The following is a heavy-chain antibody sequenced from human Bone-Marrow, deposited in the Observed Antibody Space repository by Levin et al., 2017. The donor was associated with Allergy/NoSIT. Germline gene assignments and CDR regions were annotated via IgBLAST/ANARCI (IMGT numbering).Heavy chain of an antibody. CDR1: GGSFSGYY. Sequence: SETLSLTCAVYGGSFSGYYWSWIRQPPGKGLEWIGEINHSGSTNYNPSLKSRVTISVDTSKNQFSLKLSSVTAADTAVYYCARRKYSSGWYFTFDYWGQGTLVTVSS. J-gene: IGHJ4*02. V-gene: IGHV4-34*01. D-gene: IGHD6-19*01. CDR2: INHSGST. CDR3: ARRKYSSGWYFTFDY.